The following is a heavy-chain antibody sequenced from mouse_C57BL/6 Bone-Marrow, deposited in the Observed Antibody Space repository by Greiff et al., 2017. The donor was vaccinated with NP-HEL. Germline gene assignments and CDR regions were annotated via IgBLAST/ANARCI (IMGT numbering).Heavy chain of an antibody. J-gene: IGHJ4*01. Sequence: VQLQQPGAELVMPGASVKLPCKASGYTFTSYWMHWVKQRPGQGLEWIGEIDPSDSYTNYNQKFKGKSTLTVDKSSSTAYMQLSSLTSEDSAVYYCAREGFHYYAMDYWGQGTSVTVSS. CDR1: GYTFTSYW. CDR2: IDPSDSYT. V-gene: IGHV1-69*01. CDR3: AREGFHYYAMDY.